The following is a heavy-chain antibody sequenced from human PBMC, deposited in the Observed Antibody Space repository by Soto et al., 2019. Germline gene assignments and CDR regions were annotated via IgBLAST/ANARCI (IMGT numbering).Heavy chain of an antibody. CDR3: ARRYGSSFDY. CDR1: GGSISSYY. CDR2: IYYSGST. J-gene: IGHJ4*02. D-gene: IGHD5-18*01. Sequence: QVQLQESAPGLVKPSETLSLTCTVSGGSISSYYWSWIRQPPGKGLEWIGYIYYSGSTNYNPSLKSGVTTTVDTSKNQFSLTLSSLTAADTAVYYCARRYGSSFDYWGQGTLVTVSS. V-gene: IGHV4-59*08.